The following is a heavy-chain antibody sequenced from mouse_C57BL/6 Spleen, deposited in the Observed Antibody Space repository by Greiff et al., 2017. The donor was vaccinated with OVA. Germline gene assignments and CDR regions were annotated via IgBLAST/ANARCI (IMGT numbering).Heavy chain of an antibody. Sequence: EVQLQQSGPELVKPGASVKISCKASGYTFTDYYMNWVKQSHGKSLEWIGDINPNNGGTSYNQKFKGKATLTVDTSSSTAYMELRSLTSEDSAVYYGERYMYDEGNYAMGYWGQGTSVTVSS. V-gene: IGHV1-26*01. J-gene: IGHJ4*01. CDR1: GYTFTDYY. D-gene: IGHD2-14*01. CDR2: INPNNGGT. CDR3: ERYMYDEGNYAMGY.